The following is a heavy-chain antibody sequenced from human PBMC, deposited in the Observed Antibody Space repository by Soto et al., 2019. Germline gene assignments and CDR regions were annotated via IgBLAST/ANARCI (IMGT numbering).Heavy chain of an antibody. J-gene: IGHJ4*01. Sequence: ASVKVSGKTSVYMFVTYGISWVRQAPGQGLEWMGWISTYNGNTKFAQKFQGRVTMSTDTSTNTAYMEVRGLESDDTAVYYCARSPIWLGELIRNYFDFWGQGTLVTVSS. CDR3: ARSPIWLGELIRNYFDF. D-gene: IGHD3-10*01. CDR2: ISTYNGNT. CDR1: VYMFVTYG. V-gene: IGHV1-18*04.